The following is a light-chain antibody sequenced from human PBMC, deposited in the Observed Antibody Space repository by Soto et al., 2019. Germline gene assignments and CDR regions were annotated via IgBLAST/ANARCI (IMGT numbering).Light chain of an antibody. J-gene: IGKJ1*01. CDR3: QQYGSSTPWT. Sequence: EIVLTQSPGTLSLSPGERATLSCRASQSVSSSYLAWYQQKPGQAPRLLIYGASSRATGIPDRFRCSGSGTDFTLPISRLEPEDFAVYYCQQYGSSTPWTFGQGTKVEIK. V-gene: IGKV3-20*01. CDR2: GAS. CDR1: QSVSSSY.